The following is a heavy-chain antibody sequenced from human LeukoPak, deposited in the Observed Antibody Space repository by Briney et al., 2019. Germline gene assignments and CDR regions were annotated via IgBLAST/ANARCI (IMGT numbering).Heavy chain of an antibody. CDR1: GFIFSNYY. Sequence: GGSLRLSCAASGFIFSNYYMNWVRQAPGKGLEWVANIKPDGSEKDYVDSVKGRFTISRDNAKKSLFLQMNSLRADDTALYYCENGHYDNYRSQGTLVTVSS. CDR3: ENGHYDNY. D-gene: IGHD4-17*01. V-gene: IGHV3-7*01. J-gene: IGHJ4*02. CDR2: IKPDGSEK.